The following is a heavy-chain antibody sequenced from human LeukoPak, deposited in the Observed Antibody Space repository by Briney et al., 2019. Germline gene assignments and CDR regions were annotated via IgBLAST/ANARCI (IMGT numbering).Heavy chain of an antibody. J-gene: IGHJ5*02. CDR3: AREGSSGWYEFWFDP. V-gene: IGHV3-66*01. CDR1: GFTVSSNY. Sequence: PGGSLRLSCAASGFTVSSNYMSWVRQAPGKGLEWVSVIYSAGTTYYADSVKGRFTTSRDNSKNTLYLQMNSLRVEDTAVYYCAREGSSGWYEFWFDPWGQGTLVTVSS. CDR2: IYSAGTT. D-gene: IGHD6-19*01.